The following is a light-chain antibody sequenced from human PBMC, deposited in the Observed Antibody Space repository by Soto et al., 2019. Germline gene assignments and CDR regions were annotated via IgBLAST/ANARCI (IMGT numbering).Light chain of an antibody. Sequence: EIVLTQSPGTLSLSPGERATLSCRATQSVNSDYLSWYHQRPGQAPRRLMHGASTRSTGIPDRFSGSGSWADFTLTISRLEPEDVAVYFCQPYAYSQLSFGPGTKVDI. V-gene: IGKV3-20*01. J-gene: IGKJ3*01. CDR1: QSVNSDY. CDR2: GAS. CDR3: QPYAYSQLS.